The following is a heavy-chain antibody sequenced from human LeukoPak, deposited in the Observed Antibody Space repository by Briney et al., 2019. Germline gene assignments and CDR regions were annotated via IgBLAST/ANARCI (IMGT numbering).Heavy chain of an antibody. V-gene: IGHV3-23*01. J-gene: IGHJ4*02. D-gene: IGHD3-10*01. CDR3: AKRGGYETMAAFDY. Sequence: GGSLRLSCAASGFTFNNYAMSWVRQAPGKGLEWVSAISPGGSDTYYADSLRGRFTISRDNSKKTLSLQMSSLRAEDSAVYYCAKRGGYETMAAFDYWGQGTLVTVSS. CDR1: GFTFNNYA. CDR2: ISPGGSDT.